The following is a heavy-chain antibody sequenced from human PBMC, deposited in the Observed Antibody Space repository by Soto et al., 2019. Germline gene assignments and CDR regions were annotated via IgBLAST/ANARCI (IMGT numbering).Heavy chain of an antibody. V-gene: IGHV3-7*05. CDR3: ARFASGKSAST. CDR2: IKYDGSEE. CDR1: GFTFSDYW. Sequence: EVQVVESGGGLVQPGGSLRLSCAGSGFTFSDYWMSWARQAPGKGLEWVANIKYDGSEEYYVDSVRGRFTISRDNAMNSLHLQMTSLRADDTAGYYCARFASGKSASTWGQGTLVTVSS. D-gene: IGHD5-12*01. J-gene: IGHJ5*02.